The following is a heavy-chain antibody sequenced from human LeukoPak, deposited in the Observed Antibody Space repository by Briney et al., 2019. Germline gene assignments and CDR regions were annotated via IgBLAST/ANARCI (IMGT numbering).Heavy chain of an antibody. Sequence: PGGSLRLSCAASGFTFSSYGMHWVRQAPGNGLEWVAVIWYDGSNKYYADSVKGRFTISRDNSKNTLYLQMNSLRAEDSAVYYCARDYYYGMDVWGQGTTVTVSS. V-gene: IGHV3-33*01. CDR2: IWYDGSNK. J-gene: IGHJ6*02. CDR3: ARDYYYGMDV. CDR1: GFTFSSYG.